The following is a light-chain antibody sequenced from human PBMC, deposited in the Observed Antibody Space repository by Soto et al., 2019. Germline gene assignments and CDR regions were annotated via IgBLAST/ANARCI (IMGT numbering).Light chain of an antibody. CDR2: GAS. CDR3: QQSGSSPWT. J-gene: IGKJ1*01. CDR1: QFFSSY. Sequence: EIVLTQSPGTLSLSPGERATLSCRASQFFSSYLAWYQQKPGQAPRLLIYGASSRATGIPDRFSGSGSGTDFTLTISRLEPEDFEMYYCQQSGSSPWTFGQGTKVEIK. V-gene: IGKV3-20*01.